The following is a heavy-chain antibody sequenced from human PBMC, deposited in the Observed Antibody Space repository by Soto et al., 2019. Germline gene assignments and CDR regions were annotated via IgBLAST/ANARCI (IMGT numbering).Heavy chain of an antibody. CDR2: ISGGGGST. CDR3: AKSTSWDIVVVPAAMRGYYFDY. J-gene: IGHJ4*02. D-gene: IGHD2-2*01. CDR1: GFTFSSYA. Sequence: TGGSLRLSCAASGFTFSSYAMSWVRQAPGKGLEWVLAISGGGGSTYYADSVKGRFTISRDNSKNTLYLQMNSLRAEDTAVYYCAKSTSWDIVVVPAAMRGYYFDYWGQGTLVTVSS. V-gene: IGHV3-23*01.